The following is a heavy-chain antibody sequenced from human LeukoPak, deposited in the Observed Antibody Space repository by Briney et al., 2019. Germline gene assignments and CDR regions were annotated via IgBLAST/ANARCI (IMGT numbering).Heavy chain of an antibody. CDR1: GFTFSSYW. Sequence: GGSLRLSCAVSGFTFSSYWMNWVRQAPGKGLEWVASIKQEGGEKSYVDSVKGRFTISRDNAKNSLYLQMSSLRAEDTAVYYCARDGTAAGLYFDLWGQGTLVTVSS. CDR3: ARDGTAAGLYFDL. CDR2: IKQEGGEK. J-gene: IGHJ4*01. V-gene: IGHV3-7*01. D-gene: IGHD6-13*01.